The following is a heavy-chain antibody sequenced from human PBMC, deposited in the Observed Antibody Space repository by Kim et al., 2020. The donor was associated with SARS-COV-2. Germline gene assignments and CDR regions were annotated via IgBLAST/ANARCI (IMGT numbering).Heavy chain of an antibody. CDR3: ARDFSPGIAAPYGMDV. CDR1: GFTFSDYY. J-gene: IGHJ6*02. CDR2: ISSSSSYT. V-gene: IGHV3-11*05. D-gene: IGHD6-13*01. Sequence: GGSLRLSCAASGFTFSDYYMSWIRQAPGKGLEWVSYISSSSSYTNYADSVKGRFTISRDNAKNSLYLQMNSLRAEDTAVYYCARDFSPGIAAPYGMDVWGQGTTVTVSS.